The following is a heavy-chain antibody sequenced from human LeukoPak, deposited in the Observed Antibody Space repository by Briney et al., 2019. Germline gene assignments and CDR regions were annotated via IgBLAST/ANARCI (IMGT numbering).Heavy chain of an antibody. D-gene: IGHD3-10*01. Sequence: GGCLRLSCAASGFTFSDYYMSWIRQAPGKGLEWVSYISSSGSTIYYADSVKGRFTISRDNAKNSLYLQMNSLRAEDMAVYYCARDPSAFGELSKIADYWGQGTLVTVSS. CDR2: ISSSGSTI. CDR3: ARDPSAFGELSKIADY. J-gene: IGHJ4*02. CDR1: GFTFSDYY. V-gene: IGHV3-11*04.